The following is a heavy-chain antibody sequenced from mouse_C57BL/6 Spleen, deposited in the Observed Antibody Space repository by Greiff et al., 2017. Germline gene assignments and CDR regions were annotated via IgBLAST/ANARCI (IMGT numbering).Heavy chain of an antibody. CDR3: ARWYGSTSFDY. CDR2: IYPRSGNT. D-gene: IGHD1-1*01. CDR1: GYTFTSYG. Sequence: LVESGAELARPGASVKLSCKASGYTFTSYGISWVKQRTGQGLEWIGEIYPRSGNTYYNEKFKGKATLTVDKSSSTAYMQLRSLTSADSAVYFCARWYGSTSFDYWGQGTTLTVSS. V-gene: IGHV1-81*01. J-gene: IGHJ2*01.